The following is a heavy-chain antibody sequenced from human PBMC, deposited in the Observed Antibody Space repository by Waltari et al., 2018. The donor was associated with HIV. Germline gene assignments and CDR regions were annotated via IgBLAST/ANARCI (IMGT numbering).Heavy chain of an antibody. D-gene: IGHD6-13*01. Sequence: QVQLQESGPGLVKPSQTLSLTCTVSGGSISSGSYYWSWIRQPAGKGLEWIGRIYTSGSTNYNPPLKSRVTIAVDTSKNQFSLKLSSVTAADTAVYYCAREGYSSSLYLGFDYWGQGTLVTVSS. V-gene: IGHV4-61*02. CDR3: AREGYSSSLYLGFDY. CDR1: GGSISSGSYY. CDR2: IYTSGST. J-gene: IGHJ4*02.